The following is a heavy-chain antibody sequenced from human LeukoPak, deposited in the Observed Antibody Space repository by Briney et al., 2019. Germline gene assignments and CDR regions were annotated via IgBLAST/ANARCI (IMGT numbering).Heavy chain of an antibody. V-gene: IGHV1-69*04. CDR3: AREGYCSSTSCSYYYYYYGMDV. D-gene: IGHD2-2*01. J-gene: IGHJ6*02. CDR2: IIPILGIA. Sequence: EASVKVSCKASGGTFSSYAISWVRQVPGQGLEWMGRIIPILGIANYAQKFQGRVTITADKSTSTAYMELSSLRSEDTAVYYCAREGYCSSTSCSYYYYYYGMDVWGQGTTVTVSS. CDR1: GGTFSSYA.